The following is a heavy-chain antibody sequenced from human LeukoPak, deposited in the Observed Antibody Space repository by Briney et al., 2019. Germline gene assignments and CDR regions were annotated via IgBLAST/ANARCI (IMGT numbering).Heavy chain of an antibody. Sequence: SVKVSCKASGGTFSSYAISWVRQAPGQGLEWMGGIIPIFGTANYAQKFQGRVTITADESTSTAYMELSSLRSEDTAVYYCASRGGEVDFVPGIDYWGQGTLVTVSS. CDR3: ASRGGEVDFVPGIDY. CDR1: GGTFSSYA. D-gene: IGHD2-2*01. V-gene: IGHV1-69*13. CDR2: IIPIFGTA. J-gene: IGHJ4*02.